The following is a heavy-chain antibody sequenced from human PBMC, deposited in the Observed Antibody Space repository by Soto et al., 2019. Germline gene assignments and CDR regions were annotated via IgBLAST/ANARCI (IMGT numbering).Heavy chain of an antibody. V-gene: IGHV4-39*01. CDR3: ARHEGGYDSNWFDP. J-gene: IGHJ5*02. CDR2: IYYSGST. D-gene: IGHD5-12*01. Sequence: SETLSLTCTVSGGSISRSSYYWGWIRQPPGKGLEWIGSIYYSGSTYYNPSLKSRVTISVDTSKNQFSLKLSSVTAADTAVYYCARHEGGYDSNWFDPWGQGTLVTVSS. CDR1: GGSISRSSYY.